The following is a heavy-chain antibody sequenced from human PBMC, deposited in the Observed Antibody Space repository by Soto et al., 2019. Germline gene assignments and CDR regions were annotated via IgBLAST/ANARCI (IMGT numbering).Heavy chain of an antibody. CDR2: IIPIFGTA. D-gene: IGHD2-21*02. CDR3: AREPLAGGNSLLDP. V-gene: IGHV1-69*13. J-gene: IGHJ5*02. CDR1: GGTFSSYA. Sequence: GPSVKVSCKASGGTFSSYAISWVRQAPGQGLEWMGGIIPIFGTANYAQKFQGRVTITADESTSTAYMELSSLRSEDTAVYYCAREPLAGGNSLLDPWGQGTLVTVSS.